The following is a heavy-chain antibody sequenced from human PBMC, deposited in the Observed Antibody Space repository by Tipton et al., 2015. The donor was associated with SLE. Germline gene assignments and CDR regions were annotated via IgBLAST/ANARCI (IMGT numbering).Heavy chain of an antibody. D-gene: IGHD1-7*01. Sequence: LSLTCAASGFNFRRNWMHWVRQVPGKGLVWVSRMNSDGSNISYSDSVKGRFTISRDDAKNIVYLQMNSLGAEDTAVYYCARAVTGTGWDWGQGTLVTVSS. CDR2: MNSDGSNI. J-gene: IGHJ4*02. V-gene: IGHV3-74*01. CDR3: ARAVTGTGWD. CDR1: GFNFRRNW.